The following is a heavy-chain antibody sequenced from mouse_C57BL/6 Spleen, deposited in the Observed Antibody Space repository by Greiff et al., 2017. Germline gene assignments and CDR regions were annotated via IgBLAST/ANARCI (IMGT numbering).Heavy chain of an antibody. CDR2: IYPRSGNT. D-gene: IGHD1-1*01. Sequence: VQLQQSGAELARPGASVKLSCKASGYTFTSYGISWVKQRTGQGLEWIGEIYPRSGNTYYNEKFKGKATLTADKSSSTAYMELRSLTSEDSAVYFCASPNYYGSSNYFDYWGQGTTLTVSS. V-gene: IGHV1-81*01. J-gene: IGHJ2*01. CDR1: GYTFTSYG. CDR3: ASPNYYGSSNYFDY.